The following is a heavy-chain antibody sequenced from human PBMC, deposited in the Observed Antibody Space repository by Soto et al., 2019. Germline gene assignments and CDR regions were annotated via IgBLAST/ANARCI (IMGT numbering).Heavy chain of an antibody. Sequence: SETLSLTCAVSGGSISSSNWWSWVRQPPGKGLEWIGEIYHSGSTNYNPSLKSRVTISVDKSKNQFSLKLSSVTAADTAVYYCARVSGSYYYGMDFWGQGTTVTVSS. V-gene: IGHV4-4*02. J-gene: IGHJ6*02. CDR2: IYHSGST. CDR1: GGSISSSNW. CDR3: ARVSGSYYYGMDF. D-gene: IGHD1-26*01.